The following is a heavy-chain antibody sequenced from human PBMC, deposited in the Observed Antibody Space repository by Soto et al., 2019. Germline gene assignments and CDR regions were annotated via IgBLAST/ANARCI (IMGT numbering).Heavy chain of an antibody. V-gene: IGHV3-33*01. Sequence: QVQLVESGGGVVQPGRSLRLSCAASGFTFSSYGMHWVRQAPGKGLEWVAVIWYDGSNKYYADSVKGRFTISRDNSKNPLHLQMNRLRTEDTAVYYWAREGRIRRWTALDYWRQGSMVTV. CDR2: IWYDGSNK. CDR3: AREGRIRRWTALDY. D-gene: IGHD5-18*01. CDR1: GFTFSSYG. J-gene: IGHJ4*02.